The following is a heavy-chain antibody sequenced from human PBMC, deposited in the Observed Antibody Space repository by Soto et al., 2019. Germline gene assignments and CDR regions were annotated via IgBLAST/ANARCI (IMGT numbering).Heavy chain of an antibody. Sequence: SETLSLTCTVSGGSISSGGYYWSWIRQHPGKGLEWIGYIYNSGSTYYNPSLKSRVTISVDTSKNQFSLKLSSVTAADTAVYYCAREGRRGIVGATSFDYWGQGTLVTVSS. CDR3: AREGRRGIVGATSFDY. V-gene: IGHV4-31*03. D-gene: IGHD1-26*01. CDR1: GGSISSGGYY. CDR2: IYNSGST. J-gene: IGHJ4*02.